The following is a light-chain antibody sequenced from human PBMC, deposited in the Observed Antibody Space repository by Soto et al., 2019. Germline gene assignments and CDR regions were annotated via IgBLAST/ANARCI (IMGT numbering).Light chain of an antibody. CDR1: QGISSY. J-gene: IGKJ4*01. CDR3: QQLNSYPHT. V-gene: IGKV1-9*01. Sequence: DIQLTQSPSFLSASVGDRVTITCRASQGISSYLAWYQQKPGKAPKLLIYTASTLQSGVPSRFRGSGSGTEFTHTIGSLQPEDFATYYCQQLNSYPHTFGGGTNVEIK. CDR2: TAS.